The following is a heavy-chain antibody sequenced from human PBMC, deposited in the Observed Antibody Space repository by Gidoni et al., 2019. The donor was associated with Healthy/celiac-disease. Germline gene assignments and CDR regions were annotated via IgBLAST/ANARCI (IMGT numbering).Heavy chain of an antibody. D-gene: IGHD3-10*01. Sequence: QVQLVQSGGEVKKPGASVKVSCKASGYSFSSYGISWLRQALGQGLEWMGWISPNNGNTNYVLSFRGRVTMTADTSTNTAYMELRSLSSDDSAIYYCAKGLRSFDFWGQGTLVTVSS. CDR1: GYSFSSYG. CDR2: ISPNNGNT. V-gene: IGHV1-18*01. J-gene: IGHJ4*02. CDR3: AKGLRSFDF.